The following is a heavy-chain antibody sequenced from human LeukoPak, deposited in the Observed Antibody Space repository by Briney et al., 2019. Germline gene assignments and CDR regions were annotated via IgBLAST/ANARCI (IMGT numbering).Heavy chain of an antibody. J-gene: IGHJ4*02. CDR3: ARDPEFYYDRSGFADS. D-gene: IGHD3-22*01. V-gene: IGHV3-30*03. CDR1: GFTFSSYS. Sequence: GRSLRLSCAASGFTFSSYSMHWVRQAPGKGLEWVAVISYDGSNKYYADSVKGRFTISRDNSKNTLYLQMNSLRAEDTAGYYCARDPEFYYDRSGFADSWGQGTLVTVSS. CDR2: ISYDGSNK.